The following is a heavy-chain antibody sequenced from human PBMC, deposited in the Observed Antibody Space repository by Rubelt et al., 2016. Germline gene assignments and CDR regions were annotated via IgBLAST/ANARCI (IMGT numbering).Heavy chain of an antibody. D-gene: IGHD6-19*01. CDR3: AKNIGHTSDWREDYFDY. CDR1: GFTFSNYA. J-gene: IGHJ4*02. CDR2: ISESGGST. Sequence: EVQLLESGGGLVQPGGSQRLSCAATGFTFSNYAMSWVRQAPGKGLEWVSTISESGGSTFYADSVKGRFTISSDNSKNKLYLQMNSLRAEDTAIYYCAKNIGHTSDWREDYFDYWGQGTLVTVSS. V-gene: IGHV3-23*01.